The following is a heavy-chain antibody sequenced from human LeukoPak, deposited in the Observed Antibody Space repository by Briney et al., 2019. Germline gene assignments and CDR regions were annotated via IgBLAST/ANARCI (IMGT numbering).Heavy chain of an antibody. CDR1: GFNFRDSR. CDR3: VRGDWYFES. V-gene: IGHV3-7*04. D-gene: IGHD2-21*02. J-gene: IGHJ4*02. CDR2: VNKEGTEK. Sequence: GGSLRLSCAASGFNFRDSRMTWVRQAPGTGLEWVANVNKEGTEKHFLDSVEGRFTISRDNAKKSLYLQMRRLRPEDTAVYFCVRGDWYFESWGQGTLVTVSS.